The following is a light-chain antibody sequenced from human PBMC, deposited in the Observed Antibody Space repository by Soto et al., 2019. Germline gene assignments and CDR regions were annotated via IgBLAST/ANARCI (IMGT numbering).Light chain of an antibody. Sequence: ESVLTQSPGTLSLSPGDRATLFCRTSQTIANKYLTWYQQKPGQAPRLLIYGASIRATGVPDRFTGSGSGTGFTLTISRLEPEDFAVYYCQQFGTSPPAFTFGQGTKLEI. CDR1: QTIANKY. CDR3: QQFGTSPPAFT. CDR2: GAS. J-gene: IGKJ2*01. V-gene: IGKV3-20*01.